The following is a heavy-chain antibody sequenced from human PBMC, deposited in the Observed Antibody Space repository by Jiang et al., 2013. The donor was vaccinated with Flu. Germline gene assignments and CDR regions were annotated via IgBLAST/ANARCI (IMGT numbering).Heavy chain of an antibody. Sequence: GAEVKKPGASVKVSCKASGYTFTNYYIHWVRQAPGQGLEWMGLINPSGGSTSYVQKFQGRVTMTRDTSTSTVYMELSSLRSEDTAVYYCARDMDGVAGVASYWGQGTLVTVSS. CDR2: INPSGGST. J-gene: IGHJ4*02. CDR1: GYTFTNYY. D-gene: IGHD6-19*01. V-gene: IGHV1-46*01. CDR3: ARDMDGVAGVASY.